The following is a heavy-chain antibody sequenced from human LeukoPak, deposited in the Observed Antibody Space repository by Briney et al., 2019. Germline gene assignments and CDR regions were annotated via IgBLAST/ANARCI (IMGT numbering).Heavy chain of an antibody. CDR2: MSYDGSNK. D-gene: IGHD6-19*01. Sequence: GGSLRLSCAASGFTFSSYAMHWVRQAPGKGLQWVAVMSYDGSNKYYADSVKGRFTISRDNSKNTVYLQMNSLRTEDTAVYYCANIPYSSGWIDHWGQGTLVTVSS. CDR1: GFTFSSYA. CDR3: ANIPYSSGWIDH. J-gene: IGHJ5*02. V-gene: IGHV3-30-3*01.